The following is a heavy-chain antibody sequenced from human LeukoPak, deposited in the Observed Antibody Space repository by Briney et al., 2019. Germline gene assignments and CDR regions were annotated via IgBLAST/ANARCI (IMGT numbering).Heavy chain of an antibody. CDR1: GFSFVNNA. Sequence: GGSLRLSCAASGFSFVNNAMGWVRQAPGKGLEWVSGICASGRCTFYAAPVRGRFTVSRDNFKDSLYLQMNNLRAEDTAVYYCAKYINVPGTQLLGDYWGQGALVTVSS. CDR3: AKYINVPGTQLLGDY. D-gene: IGHD1-1*01. J-gene: IGHJ4*02. V-gene: IGHV3-23*01. CDR2: ICASGRCT.